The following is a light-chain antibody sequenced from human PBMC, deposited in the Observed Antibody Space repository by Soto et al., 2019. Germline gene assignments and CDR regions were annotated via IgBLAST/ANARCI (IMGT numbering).Light chain of an antibody. CDR1: SSDVGGYNY. Sequence: QSVLTQPASVSGSPGQSITISCTGTSSDVGGYNYVSWYQQHPGKAPKLMIYEVSNRPSGVSNRFSGSKSGNTASLTISGLQAEDEADYYCSSYTSSSNVYVXGTGTKVTVL. J-gene: IGLJ1*01. CDR3: SSYTSSSNVYV. V-gene: IGLV2-14*01. CDR2: EVS.